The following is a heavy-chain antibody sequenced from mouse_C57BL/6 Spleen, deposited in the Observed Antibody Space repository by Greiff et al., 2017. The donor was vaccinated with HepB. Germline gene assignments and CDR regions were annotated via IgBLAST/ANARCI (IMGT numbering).Heavy chain of an antibody. Sequence: VQLQQSGAELVKPGASVKISCKASGYAFSSYWMNWVKQRPGKGLEWIGQIYPGDGDTNYNGKFKGKATLTADKSSSTAYMQLSSLTSEDSAVYFCAREGIDYDFDYWGQGTTLTVSS. V-gene: IGHV1-80*01. CDR3: AREGIDYDFDY. CDR2: IYPGDGDT. CDR1: GYAFSSYW. D-gene: IGHD1-1*01. J-gene: IGHJ2*01.